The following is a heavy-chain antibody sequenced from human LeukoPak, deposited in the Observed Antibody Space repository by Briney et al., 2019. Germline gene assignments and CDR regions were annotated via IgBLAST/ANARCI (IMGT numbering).Heavy chain of an antibody. CDR2: IGSDGSSA. Sequence: PGGSLRLSCAASGFTFSTYFIHWVRQGPGKGLVWVSRIGSDGSSASSADSVKGRFIISRDNAKNSLYLQMNSLRAEDTAVYYCARDLRDAYGEFDYWGQGTLVTVSS. J-gene: IGHJ4*02. CDR1: GFTFSTYF. CDR3: ARDLRDAYGEFDY. V-gene: IGHV3-74*01. D-gene: IGHD3-10*01.